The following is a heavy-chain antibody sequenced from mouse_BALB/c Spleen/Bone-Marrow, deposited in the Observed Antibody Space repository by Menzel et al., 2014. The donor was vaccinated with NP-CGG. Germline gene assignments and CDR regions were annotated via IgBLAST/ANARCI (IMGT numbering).Heavy chain of an antibody. Sequence: EVKLVESGGGLVKPGGSLKLSCAASGFTFSDYYMYWVRQTPEKRLEWVATISDGGSYTYYPDSVKGRFTISRDNAKNNLYLQMSSLKSEDTAMYYCARDYYGSSYPFDYWGQGTTFTVSS. J-gene: IGHJ2*01. V-gene: IGHV5-4*02. CDR3: ARDYYGSSYPFDY. D-gene: IGHD1-1*01. CDR1: GFTFSDYY. CDR2: ISDGGSYT.